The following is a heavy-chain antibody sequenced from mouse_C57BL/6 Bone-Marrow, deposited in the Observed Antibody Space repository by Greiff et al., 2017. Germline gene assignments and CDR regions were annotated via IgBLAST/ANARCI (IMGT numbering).Heavy chain of an antibody. Sequence: QLQQSGPELVKPGASVKISCKASGYSFTDYNMNWVKQSNGKSLEWIGVINPNYGTTSYNQKFKGKATLTVDQSSSTAYLQLNSLTSEDYSVYYCARSYDYDYAMDYWGQGTSVTVSS. D-gene: IGHD2-4*01. CDR2: INPNYGTT. CDR3: ARSYDYDYAMDY. J-gene: IGHJ4*01. CDR1: GYSFTDYN. V-gene: IGHV1-39*01.